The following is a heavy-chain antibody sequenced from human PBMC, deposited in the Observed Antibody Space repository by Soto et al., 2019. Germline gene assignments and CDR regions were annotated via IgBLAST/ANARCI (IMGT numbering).Heavy chain of an antibody. CDR2: ISGSGGTT. Sequence: EVQLLESGGGLVQPGRSLRLSCAASGFTFSNYAMSWVRQAPGQGLDWVSAISGSGGTTYYADSVKGRVTISRDNSKNTLYLQMTSLRAEDAAVYYCAKFFVETGSNSGWSCSVHYWGQGTLVTVSS. CDR3: AKFFVETGSNSGWSCSVHY. J-gene: IGHJ4*02. D-gene: IGHD6-13*01. CDR1: GFTFSNYA. V-gene: IGHV3-23*01.